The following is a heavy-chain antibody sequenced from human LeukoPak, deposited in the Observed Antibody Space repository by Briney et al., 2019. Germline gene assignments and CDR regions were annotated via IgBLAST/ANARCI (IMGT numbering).Heavy chain of an antibody. Sequence: GGSLRLSCAASGFTFSTYNMNWVRQAPGKGLEWVSSIGGDSSYIYYADSVKGRFTISRDNAKNSLYLQMNSLRAEDTAVYYCARGDGIAAAGRYYYYGMDVWGQGTTVTVSS. CDR2: IGGDSSYI. CDR3: ARGDGIAAAGRYYYYGMDV. V-gene: IGHV3-21*01. CDR1: GFTFSTYN. J-gene: IGHJ6*02. D-gene: IGHD6-13*01.